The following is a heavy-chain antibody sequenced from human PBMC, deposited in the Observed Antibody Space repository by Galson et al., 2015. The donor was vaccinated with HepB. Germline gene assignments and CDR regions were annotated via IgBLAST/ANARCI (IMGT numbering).Heavy chain of an antibody. CDR3: AKPPYDSSGGNFQH. V-gene: IGHV3-23*01. D-gene: IGHD3-22*01. J-gene: IGHJ1*01. CDR2: ISGPGRST. Sequence: SLRLSCAGSGFNFSSYVMSGVRQAPGKGLEWVSGISGPGRSTYYADFVKGRFTISRDNSKSTLYLQMNSLRAEDTAVYYCAKPPYDSSGGNFQHWGQGTLVAVSS. CDR1: GFNFSSYV.